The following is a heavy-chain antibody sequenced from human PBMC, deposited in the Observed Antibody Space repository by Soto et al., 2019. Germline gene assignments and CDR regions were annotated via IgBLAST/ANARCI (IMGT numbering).Heavy chain of an antibody. J-gene: IGHJ4*02. CDR2: IIPILGIA. Sequence: GSSVKVSCKASGGTFSSYTISWVRQAPGQGLEWMGRIIPILGIANYAQKFQGRVTITADKSTSTAYMELSSLRSEDTAVYYCARDLRVAANYYDSSEGLDYWGQGTLVTVSS. CDR1: GGTFSSYT. CDR3: ARDLRVAANYYDSSEGLDY. D-gene: IGHD3-22*01. V-gene: IGHV1-69*04.